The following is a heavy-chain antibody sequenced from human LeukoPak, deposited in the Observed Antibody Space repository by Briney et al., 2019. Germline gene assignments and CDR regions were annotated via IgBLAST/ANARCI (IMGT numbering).Heavy chain of an antibody. D-gene: IGHD4-17*01. CDR3: ARDRSYGEVDY. V-gene: IGHV3-21*01. CDR2: ISSSSSYI. Sequence: GGSLRLSCAASGFTFSSYSMNWVRQAPGKGLEWVSSISSSSSYIYYADSVKGRFTISRDDAKNSLYLQMNSLRAEDTAVYYCARDRSYGEVDYWGQGTLVTVSS. J-gene: IGHJ4*02. CDR1: GFTFSSYS.